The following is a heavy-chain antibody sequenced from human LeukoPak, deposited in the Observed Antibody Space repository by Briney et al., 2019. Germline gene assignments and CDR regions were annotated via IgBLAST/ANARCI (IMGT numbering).Heavy chain of an antibody. J-gene: IGHJ4*02. D-gene: IGHD3/OR15-3a*01. Sequence: GASVKVSCKASGYTFTTFGISWVRQAPGQGLEWMGGFDPEDGETIYAQKFQGRVTMTEDTSTDTAYMELSSLRSEDTAVYYCATDLGLEGYFDYWGQGTLATVSS. CDR3: ATDLGLEGYFDY. V-gene: IGHV1-24*01. CDR2: FDPEDGET. CDR1: GYTFTTFG.